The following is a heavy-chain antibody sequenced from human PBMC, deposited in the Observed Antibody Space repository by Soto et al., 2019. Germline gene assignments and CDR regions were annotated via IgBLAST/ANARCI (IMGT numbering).Heavy chain of an antibody. D-gene: IGHD3-16*01. CDR2: VYYRRST. J-gene: IGHJ4*02. CDR1: AGYISSYC. V-gene: IGHV4-59*01. CDR3: AGWGTSSTYDRQFDY. Sequence: PSKPLSLTCTVSAGYISSYCWSWIRQPPGKGLEWIGYVYYRRSTNYTPSLKSRVAISVDASKNQISRKLSSVTAADTAVYYCAGWGTSSTYDRQFDYWCQGTLVTVSS.